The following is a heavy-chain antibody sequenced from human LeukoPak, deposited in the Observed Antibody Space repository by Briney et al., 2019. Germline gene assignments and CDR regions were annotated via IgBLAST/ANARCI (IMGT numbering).Heavy chain of an antibody. Sequence: SETLSLTCAVYGGSFSGYYWGWIRQPPGKGLEWIGSIYYTGRTYYNPSLKSRVSISVDTSKNQFSLKVSSVTAADTAVYYCARGINIIGEVGDSWGQGTLVTVSS. J-gene: IGHJ4*02. CDR2: IYYTGRT. CDR3: ARGINIIGEVGDS. D-gene: IGHD2-21*01. CDR1: GGSFSGYY. V-gene: IGHV4-34*01.